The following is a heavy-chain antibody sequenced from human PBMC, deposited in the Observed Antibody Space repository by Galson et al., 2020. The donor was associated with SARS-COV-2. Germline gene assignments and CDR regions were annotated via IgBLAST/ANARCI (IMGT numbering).Heavy chain of an antibody. J-gene: IGHJ4*02. CDR3: ARDVQTSRCCALNH. CDR2: IFFDGSDK. Sequence: GESLKISCAASGFTFSSHAMHWVRQAPGKGLEWVAQIFFDGSDKYYGESVKDRFTISRDSSKNTVYLQMNNLRDDDTAVYYCARDVQTSRCCALNHWGQGTLVTVSS. V-gene: IGHV3-33*01. D-gene: IGHD2-2*01. CDR1: GFTFSSHA.